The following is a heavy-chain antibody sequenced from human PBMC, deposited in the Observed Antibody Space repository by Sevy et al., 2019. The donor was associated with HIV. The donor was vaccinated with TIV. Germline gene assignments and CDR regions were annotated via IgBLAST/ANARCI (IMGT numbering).Heavy chain of an antibody. J-gene: IGHJ6*02. CDR1: GFTFRTYA. V-gene: IGHV3-23*01. CDR2: ITTSGRYT. Sequence: GGSLRLSCAASGFTFRTYAMNWVRQAPGKVLEWVSSITTSGRYTYSADSVEGRFTISRDNSQNTVYLQMNSLRVDDKAVYYCAKGYCSGGSCPRDYYYYGMDAWGQGTTVTVSS. CDR3: AKGYCSGGSCPRDYYYYGMDA. D-gene: IGHD2-15*01.